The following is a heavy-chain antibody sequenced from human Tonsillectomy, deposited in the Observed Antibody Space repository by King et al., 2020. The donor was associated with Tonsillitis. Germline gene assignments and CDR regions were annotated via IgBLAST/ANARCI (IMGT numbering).Heavy chain of an antibody. V-gene: IGHV3-73*02. CDR1: GFTFSGSA. CDR3: TTCREKRGIIITVALDV. CDR2: VRSKAKNNAT. D-gene: IGHD3-10*01. Sequence: DVQLVESGGGLVQPGGSLRLSCAASGFTFSGSAMHWVRQASGKGLEWVGRVRSKAKNNATAYAASGKGRFTIARDDSKNTAYLQMNSLKTEDTDVYYCTTCREKRGIIITVALDVWGQGTMVTVSS. J-gene: IGHJ3*01.